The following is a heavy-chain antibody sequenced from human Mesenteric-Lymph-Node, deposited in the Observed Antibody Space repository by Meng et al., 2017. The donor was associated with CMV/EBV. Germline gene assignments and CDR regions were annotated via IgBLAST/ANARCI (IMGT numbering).Heavy chain of an antibody. CDR3: ARDDNGGATTDFDY. V-gene: IGHV3-7*01. Sequence: GESLKISCTASGFTFSTHWMSWVRQAPGKGLEWVAGIKQDGSEKYYVESVKGRFTISRDNAKNSLYLQMNSLRVEDTAVYYCARDDNGGATTDFDYWGQGTLVTVSS. CDR1: GFTFSTHW. D-gene: IGHD1-26*01. CDR2: IKQDGSEK. J-gene: IGHJ4*02.